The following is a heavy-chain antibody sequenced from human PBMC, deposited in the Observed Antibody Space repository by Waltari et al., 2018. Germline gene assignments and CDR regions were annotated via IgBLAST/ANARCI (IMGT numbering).Heavy chain of an antibody. J-gene: IGHJ5*02. V-gene: IGHV3-23*01. CDR3: AGSLGWFDP. Sequence: VQLLESGGGLVQPGGSLRLSCAASGFTFNNFAMNWVRQAPGEGVEWVSAVSGSGRNTYYADSVRGRFTISRGNSKNTLYLQMTSLRAEDTAVYYCAGSLGWFDPWGQGTLVTVSS. CDR2: VSGSGRNT. CDR1: GFTFNNFA.